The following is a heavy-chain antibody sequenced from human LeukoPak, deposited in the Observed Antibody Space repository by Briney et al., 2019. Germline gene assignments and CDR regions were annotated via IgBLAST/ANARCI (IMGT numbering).Heavy chain of an antibody. CDR1: GGSFSGYY. V-gene: IGHV4-34*01. CDR3: AAVGYYYGTVRSWFDP. D-gene: IGHD3-10*01. Sequence: SETLSLTCAVYGGSFSGYYWSWIRQPPGKGLEWIGEINHSGSTNYNPSLKSRVTISVDTSKNQFSLKLSSVTAADTAVYYCAAVGYYYGTVRSWFDPWGQGTLATVSS. CDR2: INHSGST. J-gene: IGHJ5*02.